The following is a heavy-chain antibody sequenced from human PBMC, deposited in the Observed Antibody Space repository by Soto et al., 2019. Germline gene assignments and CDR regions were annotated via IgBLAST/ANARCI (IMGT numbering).Heavy chain of an antibody. J-gene: IGHJ5*02. CDR3: AREQLSRGGDWFDP. CDR2: IYYSGST. CDR1: GGSISSYY. Sequence: QVQLQESGPGLVKPSETLSLTCTVSGGSISSYYWSWIRQPPGKGLEWIGYIYYSGSTNYNPSLKSRVTISVDTSKNQFSLKLSSVTAADTAVYYCAREQLSRGGDWFDPWGQGTLVTVSS. V-gene: IGHV4-59*01. D-gene: IGHD6-6*01.